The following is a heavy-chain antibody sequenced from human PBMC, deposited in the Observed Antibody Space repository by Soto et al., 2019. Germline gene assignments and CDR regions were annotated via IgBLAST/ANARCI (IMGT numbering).Heavy chain of an antibody. CDR2: ISTYNGDT. J-gene: IGHJ4*02. V-gene: IGHV1-18*04. CDR1: GYSFTSHY. Sequence: ASVKVSCKAIGYSFTSHYMHWVRQAPGQGLEWIGWISTYNGDTNYAQKLQGRVTMTTDTSTSTAYMELRSLRSDDTAVYYCASGSGSYYFDYWGQGTLVTVSS. D-gene: IGHD3-10*01. CDR3: ASGSGSYYFDY.